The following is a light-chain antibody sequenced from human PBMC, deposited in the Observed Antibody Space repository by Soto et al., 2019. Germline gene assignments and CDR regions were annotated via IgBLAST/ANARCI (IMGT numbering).Light chain of an antibody. CDR1: QGISNY. V-gene: IGKV1-27*01. Sequence: DIQMTQSPSSLSASVGDRVAITCRASQGISNYLAWYQQKPGKVPKLLIYAASTLQSGVPSRFSGSGSGTDFHLTIISLQPDDVASYYCQKYNSAPFTFGRGTKVDIK. J-gene: IGKJ3*01. CDR3: QKYNSAPFT. CDR2: AAS.